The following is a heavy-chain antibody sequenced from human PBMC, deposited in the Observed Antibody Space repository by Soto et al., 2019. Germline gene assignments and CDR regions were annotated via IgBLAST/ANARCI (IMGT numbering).Heavy chain of an antibody. D-gene: IGHD3-10*01. J-gene: IGHJ4*02. V-gene: IGHV1-69*01. CDR3: AKLQGSGSYYDDDY. CDR1: GGPSNNYG. CDR2: IVTVFGTA. Sequence: QVQLIQSGAEVKTSGSSVKVSCKALGGPSNNYGASWVRQAPGQGLEWMGGIVTVFGTATYAPKFHGRLRITADDSTRTVNMELRSLTSDDTAVYYFAKLQGSGSYYDDDYWGQGTLVTVSS.